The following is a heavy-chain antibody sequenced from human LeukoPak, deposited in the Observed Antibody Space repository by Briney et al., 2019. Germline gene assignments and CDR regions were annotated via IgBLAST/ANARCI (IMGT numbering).Heavy chain of an antibody. CDR3: ARVYQSAQYYFDY. CDR1: GASIDSYY. J-gene: IGHJ4*02. V-gene: IGHV4-59*01. D-gene: IGHD2-2*01. Sequence: SETLSLTCTVAGASIDSYYWSWIRQPPGKGLEWIGYIYYTGSTEYHPSLKSRATISLDTSKNQFFLKLTSVTAADTAVYYCARVYQSAQYYFDYWGQGNLVSVSS. CDR2: IYYTGST.